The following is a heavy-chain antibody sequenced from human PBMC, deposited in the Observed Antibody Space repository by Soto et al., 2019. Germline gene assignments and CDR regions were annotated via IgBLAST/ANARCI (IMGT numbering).Heavy chain of an antibody. D-gene: IGHD5-12*01. CDR3: TGTFYSGYDVFDY. CDR2: IRSKANSYAT. J-gene: IGHJ4*02. CDR1: GFTFSGSA. V-gene: IGHV3-73*01. Sequence: SLRLSCAASGFTFSGSAMHWVRQASGKGLEWVGRIRSKANSYATAYAASVKGRFTISRDDSKNTAYLQMNSLKTEDTAVYYCTGTFYSGYDVFDYWGQGTLVTVSS.